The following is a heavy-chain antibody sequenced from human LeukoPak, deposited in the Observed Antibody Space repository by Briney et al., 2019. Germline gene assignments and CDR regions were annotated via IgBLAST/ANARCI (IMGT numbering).Heavy chain of an antibody. CDR3: ARIDGSGSYLFDY. CDR1: GGPFSGYY. V-gene: IGHV4-34*01. Sequence: SETLSLTCAVYGGPFSGYYWSWIRQPPGKGLEWIGEINHSGSTNYNPSLKSRVTISVDTSKNQFSLKLSSVTAADTAVYYCARIDGSGSYLFDYWGQGTLVTVSS. J-gene: IGHJ4*02. D-gene: IGHD3-10*01. CDR2: INHSGST.